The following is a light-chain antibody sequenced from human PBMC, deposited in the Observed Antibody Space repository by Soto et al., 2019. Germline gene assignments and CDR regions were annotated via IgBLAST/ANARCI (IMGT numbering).Light chain of an antibody. V-gene: IGKV1-39*01. Sequence: DIQMNQSPSSLSASVGDRVTITCRASQSISSYLNWYQQKPGKDPKLLIYAASSLQSGVPSRFSGSGSGTAFTLPISSLQPEDFATYYCQRSYSTPRTFGQGTKVEIK. CDR2: AAS. CDR3: QRSYSTPRT. J-gene: IGKJ1*01. CDR1: QSISSY.